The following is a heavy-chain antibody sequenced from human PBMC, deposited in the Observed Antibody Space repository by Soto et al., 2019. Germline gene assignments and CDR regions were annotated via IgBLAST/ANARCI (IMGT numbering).Heavy chain of an antibody. D-gene: IGHD3-9*01. J-gene: IGHJ6*02. V-gene: IGHV3-30-3*01. Sequence: PGGSLRLSCAASGFTFSSYAMHWVRQAPGKGLEWVAVISYDGSNKYYADSVKGRFTISRDNSKNTLYLQMNSLRAEDTAVYYRARGLTGYSRLSPYYYYYGMDVWGQGTTVTVSS. CDR1: GFTFSSYA. CDR2: ISYDGSNK. CDR3: ARGLTGYSRLSPYYYYYGMDV.